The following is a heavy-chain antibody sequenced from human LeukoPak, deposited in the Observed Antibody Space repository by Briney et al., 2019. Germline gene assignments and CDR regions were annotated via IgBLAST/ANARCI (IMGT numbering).Heavy chain of an antibody. V-gene: IGHV3-48*02. J-gene: IGHJ4*02. CDR1: GFSFSRFG. Sequence: GGPLRLSCAASGFSFSRFGMNWVRQAPGKGLEWISYISSSSGAIYYADSVKGRFTISRDNAKNSLYLQMSSLRDEDTAIYYCAQKGGTDHWGQGTLVTVSS. CDR3: AQKGGTDH. D-gene: IGHD2-15*01. CDR2: ISSSSGAI.